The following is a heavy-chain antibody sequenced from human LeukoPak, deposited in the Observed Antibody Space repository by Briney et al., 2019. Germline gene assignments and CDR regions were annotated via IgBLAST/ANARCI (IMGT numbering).Heavy chain of an antibody. CDR3: VRGSALDI. V-gene: IGHV6-1*01. CDR2: TYYRSRWFT. CDR1: GDSVSGNNAA. Sequence: SQTLSLTCAISGDSVSGNNAAWHWIRQSPSRGLEWLGRTYYRSRWFTDYALSVKSRITINPDTSRNQFSLQLNSVSPEDTAVYYCVRGSALDIWGQGTMVTVSS. J-gene: IGHJ3*02.